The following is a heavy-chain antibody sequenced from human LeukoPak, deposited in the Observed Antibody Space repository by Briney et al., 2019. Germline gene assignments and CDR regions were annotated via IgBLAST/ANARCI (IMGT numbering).Heavy chain of an antibody. V-gene: IGHV3-53*04. CDR2: IYSGGTT. D-gene: IGHD5-18*01. J-gene: IGHJ4*02. Sequence: GGSLRLSCAASGFTVSSNYMTWVRQAPGKGLEWVSTIYSGGTTYYADSVMGRFTISRHNSRNTLYLQMNSLRAEDTAVYYCARVDAVMAYYFDLWGQGTLVTVSS. CDR3: ARVDAVMAYYFDL. CDR1: GFTVSSNY.